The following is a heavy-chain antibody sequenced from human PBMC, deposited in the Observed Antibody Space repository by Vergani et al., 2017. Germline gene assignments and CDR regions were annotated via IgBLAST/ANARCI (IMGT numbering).Heavy chain of an antibody. Sequence: EVQLVESGGGLVQPGRSLRLSCTASGFTFGDYAMSWFRQAPGKGLEWVGFIRSKAYGGTTEYAASVKGRFTISRDDSKSIAYLQMNSLKTEDTAVYYCATGSYGPAEYFQHWGQGTLVTVSS. V-gene: IGHV3-49*03. D-gene: IGHD1-26*01. J-gene: IGHJ1*01. CDR3: ATGSYGPAEYFQH. CDR1: GFTFGDYA. CDR2: IRSKAYGGTT.